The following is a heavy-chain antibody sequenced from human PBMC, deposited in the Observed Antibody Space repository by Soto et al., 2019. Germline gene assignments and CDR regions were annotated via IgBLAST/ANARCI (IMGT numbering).Heavy chain of an antibody. Sequence: SETLSLTCTVSGGSISSYYWSWIRQPAGEGLEWIGRIYTSGSTNYNPSLKSRVTMSVDTSKNQFSLKLSSVTAADTAVYYCARDPSSSWYEGYYFDYWGQGTLVTVSS. J-gene: IGHJ4*02. CDR2: IYTSGST. CDR3: ARDPSSSWYEGYYFDY. V-gene: IGHV4-4*07. CDR1: GGSISSYY. D-gene: IGHD6-13*01.